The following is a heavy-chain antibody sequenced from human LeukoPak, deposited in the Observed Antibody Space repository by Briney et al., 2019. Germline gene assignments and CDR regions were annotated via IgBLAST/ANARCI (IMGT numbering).Heavy chain of an antibody. Sequence: GGSLRLSCAASAFTVSGNYMSWVRQAPGKGLEWVSVIYSGGSTYYADSVKGRFTISRDNSKNTLYLQLTSLRAEDTAVYYCAREKTAYSGVLYGMDVWGQGTTVTVSS. V-gene: IGHV3-66*01. D-gene: IGHD6-19*01. J-gene: IGHJ6*02. CDR3: AREKTAYSGVLYGMDV. CDR2: IYSGGST. CDR1: AFTVSGNY.